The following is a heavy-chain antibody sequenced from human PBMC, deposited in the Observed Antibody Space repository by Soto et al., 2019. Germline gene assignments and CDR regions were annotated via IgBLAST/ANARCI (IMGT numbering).Heavy chain of an antibody. D-gene: IGHD6-13*01. V-gene: IGHV3-23*01. CDR1: GFTFTSYS. J-gene: IGHJ5*02. CDR3: AKGAPILAPGKWWFDP. CDR2: ISYSGHTT. Sequence: PGGSLRLSGAASGFTFTSYSMNWVRQAPGQGLEWVSTISYSGHTTYYADSVKGRFTISRDNSKNTLYLQMDSLRGEDTAVYYCAKGAPILAPGKWWFDPFGQGTLVTFSS.